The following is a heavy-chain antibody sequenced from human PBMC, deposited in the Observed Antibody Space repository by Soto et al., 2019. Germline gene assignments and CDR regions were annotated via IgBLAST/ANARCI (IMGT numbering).Heavy chain of an antibody. CDR2: INPNSGGT. CDR1: GCTFTGYY. V-gene: IGHV1-2*02. D-gene: IGHD3-16*01. CDR3: ARDRGPPGLGDRGMDV. J-gene: IGHJ6*02. Sequence: ASVKVSCKASGCTFTGYYMHWARQAPGQGLEWMGWINPNSGGTNYAQKFQGRVTMTRDTSISTAYMELSRLRSDDTAVYYCARDRGPPGLGDRGMDVWGQGTTVTVSS.